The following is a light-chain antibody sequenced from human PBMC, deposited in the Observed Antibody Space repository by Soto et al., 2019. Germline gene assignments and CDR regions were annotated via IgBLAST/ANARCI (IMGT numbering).Light chain of an antibody. Sequence: QAVVTQPPSVSGAPGQRVTISCTGSSSNIGTGYDVHWYQQLPGTAPRLLIYGHNNRPSGVPDRFSASKSGTSASLAITGLQAEDEADYYCQSYDTSLSGSVVFGGGTKLTVL. CDR3: QSYDTSLSGSVV. CDR1: SSNIGTGYD. CDR2: GHN. V-gene: IGLV1-40*01. J-gene: IGLJ2*01.